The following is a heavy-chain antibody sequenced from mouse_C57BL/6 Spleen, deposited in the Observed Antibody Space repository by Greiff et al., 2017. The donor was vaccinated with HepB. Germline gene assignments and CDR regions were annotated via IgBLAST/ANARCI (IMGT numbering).Heavy chain of an antibody. V-gene: IGHV3-6*01. CDR3: AREYDYDGYFDY. J-gene: IGHJ2*01. Sequence: EVQLQESGPGLVKPSQSLSLTCSVTGYSITSGYYWNWIRQFPGNKLEWMGYISYDGSNNYNPSLKNRISITRDTSKNQFFLKLNSVTTEDTATYYCAREYDYDGYFDYWGQGTTLTVSS. CDR2: ISYDGSN. D-gene: IGHD2-4*01. CDR1: GYSITSGYY.